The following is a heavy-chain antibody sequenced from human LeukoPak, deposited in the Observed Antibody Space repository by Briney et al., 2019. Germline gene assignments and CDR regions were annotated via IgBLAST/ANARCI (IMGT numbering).Heavy chain of an antibody. V-gene: IGHV4-59*11. J-gene: IGHJ4*02. CDR2: IYYSGST. Sequence: NPSETVSLACTVSGGSISSHYWSWLRQPPGKGLEWVGYIYYSGSTNYNPSLKSRVTISVDTSKNQFSLKLSSVTAADTAVYYCAMYYYDSSSYYSDYWGQGTLATVSS. CDR1: GGSISSHY. D-gene: IGHD3-22*01. CDR3: AMYYYDSSSYYSDY.